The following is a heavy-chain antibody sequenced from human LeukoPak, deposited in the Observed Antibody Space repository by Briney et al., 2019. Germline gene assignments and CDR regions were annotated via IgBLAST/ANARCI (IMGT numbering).Heavy chain of an antibody. CDR2: IYHSGST. Sequence: SQTLSLTCAVSGGSISSGGYSWSWIRQPPGKGLEWIGYIYHSGSTYYNPSLKSRVTISVDRSKNQFSLKLSSVTAADTAVYYCARARYYGSGSYWQYYFGYWGQGTLVTVSS. J-gene: IGHJ4*02. CDR3: ARARYYGSGSYWQYYFGY. CDR1: GGSISSGGYS. D-gene: IGHD3-10*01. V-gene: IGHV4-30-2*01.